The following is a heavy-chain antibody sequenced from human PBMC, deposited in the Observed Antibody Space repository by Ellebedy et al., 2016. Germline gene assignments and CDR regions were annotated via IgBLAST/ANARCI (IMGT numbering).Heavy chain of an antibody. CDR1: GYTFTSYY. Sequence: ASVKVSCKASGYTFTSYYMHWVRQAPGQGLEWMGIINPSGGSTSYAQKLQGRVTMTRDTSTSTVYMELSSLRAEDTAVYYCARGRGVVVPAAKASFDYWGQGTLVTVSS. D-gene: IGHD2-2*01. J-gene: IGHJ4*02. CDR2: INPSGGST. CDR3: ARGRGVVVPAAKASFDY. V-gene: IGHV1-46*04.